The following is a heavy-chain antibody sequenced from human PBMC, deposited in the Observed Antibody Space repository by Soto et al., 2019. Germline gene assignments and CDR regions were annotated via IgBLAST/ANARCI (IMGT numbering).Heavy chain of an antibody. CDR3: ARGRGYDFWSGYPRANWFDP. Sequence: SETLSLTCAVYGGSFSGYYWSWIRQPPGKGLEWIGEINHSGSTNYNPSLKRRVTISVDTSKNQFSRKLSSVTAADTAVYYCARGRGYDFWSGYPRANWFDPWGQGTLVTVAS. CDR1: GGSFSGYY. J-gene: IGHJ5*02. V-gene: IGHV4-34*01. CDR2: INHSGST. D-gene: IGHD3-3*01.